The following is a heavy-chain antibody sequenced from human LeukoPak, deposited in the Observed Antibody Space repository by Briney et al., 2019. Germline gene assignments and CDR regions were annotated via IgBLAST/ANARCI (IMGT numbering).Heavy chain of an antibody. V-gene: IGHV3-66*04. CDR1: GFTVSSND. J-gene: IGHJ4*02. CDR2: IYSGGST. Sequence: PGGSLRLSCAASGFTVSSNDMGWVRQAPGRGLEWVSFIYSGGSTHYTDSVKGRFSISRDNSKNTVSLQMNSLRAEDTAVYYCARRTVPGRPGYWGQGTLVTVSS. D-gene: IGHD6-6*01. CDR3: ARRTVPGRPGY.